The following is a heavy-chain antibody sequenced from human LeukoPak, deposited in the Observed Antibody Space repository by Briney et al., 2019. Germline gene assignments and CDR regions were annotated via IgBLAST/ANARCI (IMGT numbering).Heavy chain of an antibody. CDR3: ARSYSSGWSSYYFDY. V-gene: IGHV1-2*02. CDR2: INPNSGGA. Sequence: ASVKVSCKASGYTFTAYYMHWVRQAPGQGLEWMGWINPNSGGANYAQNFQGRVTMTWDTSISTAYMELSRLRSDDTAVYYCARSYSSGWSSYYFDYWGQGTLVTVPS. D-gene: IGHD6-19*01. J-gene: IGHJ4*02. CDR1: GYTFTAYY.